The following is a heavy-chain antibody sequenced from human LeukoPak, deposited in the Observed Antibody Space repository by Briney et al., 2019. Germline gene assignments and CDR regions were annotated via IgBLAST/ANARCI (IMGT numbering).Heavy chain of an antibody. D-gene: IGHD6-19*01. Sequence: GGSLRLSCAASGFTFSSYAMSWVRQAPGKGLEWVSAISASGGSTYYTDSVKGRFTISRDNSKNTLYLQMNSLRAEDTAIYYCAKRSSTVAEGYWGQGTLVTVSS. CDR2: ISASGGST. CDR1: GFTFSSYA. J-gene: IGHJ4*02. CDR3: AKRSSTVAEGY. V-gene: IGHV3-23*01.